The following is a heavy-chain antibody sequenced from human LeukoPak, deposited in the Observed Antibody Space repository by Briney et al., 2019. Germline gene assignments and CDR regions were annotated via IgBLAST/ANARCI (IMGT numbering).Heavy chain of an antibody. CDR3: ARDICISTSCSYGMDV. V-gene: IGHV3-48*02. J-gene: IGHJ6*02. CDR2: ISSVSRTI. Sequence: PGESLRLSCVAAGFTFRADSMNWVRQAPGKGLEWVAYISSVSRTIYYADSVKGRFPISRDNAQNSLYLQMSSLREEDTAVYYCARDICISTSCSYGMDVWGQGTTVTVSS. D-gene: IGHD2-2*01. CDR1: GFTFRADS.